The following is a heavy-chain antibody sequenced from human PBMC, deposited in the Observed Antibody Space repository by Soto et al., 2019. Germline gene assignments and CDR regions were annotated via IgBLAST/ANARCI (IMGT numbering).Heavy chain of an antibody. CDR3: ARRGIAARSPYDYFGMEV. Sequence: GESLKISCQGSGYSFTSYWIRWVRQMPGKGLEWIVRIDPSDSYTNYSPSFQGHVTISADKSISTAYLQWSSLKASDTAMYYCARRGIAARSPYDYFGMEVGGQGITVTVSS. CDR2: IDPSDSYT. CDR1: GYSFTSYW. J-gene: IGHJ6*02. V-gene: IGHV5-10-1*01. D-gene: IGHD6-6*01.